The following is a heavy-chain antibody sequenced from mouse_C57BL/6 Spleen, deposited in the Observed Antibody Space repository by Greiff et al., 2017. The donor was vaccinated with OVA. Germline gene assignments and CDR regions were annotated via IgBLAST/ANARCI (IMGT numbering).Heavy chain of an antibody. CDR1: GFTFTDYY. CDR2: IRNKANGYTT. Sequence: DVMLVESGGGLVQPGGSLSLSCAASGFTFTDYYMSWVRQPPGKALEWLGFIRNKANGYTTEYSASVKGRFTISRDNSQSILYLQMNALRAEDSATYYCARAPAHYYGSSPLDYWGQGTTLTVSS. V-gene: IGHV7-3*01. CDR3: ARAPAHYYGSSPLDY. D-gene: IGHD1-1*01. J-gene: IGHJ2*01.